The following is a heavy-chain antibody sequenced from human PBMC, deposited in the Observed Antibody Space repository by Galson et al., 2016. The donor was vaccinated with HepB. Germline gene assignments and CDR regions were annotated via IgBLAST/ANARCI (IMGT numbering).Heavy chain of an antibody. D-gene: IGHD2-2*01. Sequence: LRLSCAASTFTFRSYAMNWVRRAPGKGLEWIGEIDHGGVTSYNPSLKSRVSISVDTSERQSSLKVTSVHAADTAVYYCSRGSLVASADVWGQGTTVTVSS. J-gene: IGHJ6*02. CDR2: IDHGGVT. CDR3: SRGSLVASADV. V-gene: IGHV4-34*01. CDR1: TFTFRSYA.